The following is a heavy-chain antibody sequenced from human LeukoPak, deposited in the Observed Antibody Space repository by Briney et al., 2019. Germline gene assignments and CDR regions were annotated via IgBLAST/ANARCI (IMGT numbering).Heavy chain of an antibody. V-gene: IGHV3-7*01. CDR2: IKQDGSEK. CDR1: GFHLSNYW. D-gene: IGHD1-14*01. Sequence: PGGSLRLSCAASGFHLSNYWMNWVRQTPGKGLEWVATIKQDGSEKGYVDSVKGRFSVSRDNAKNLLDLEMNSLRAEDTAVYYCVRDWDNAALDIWGRGTMVTVSS. CDR3: VRDWDNAALDI. J-gene: IGHJ3*02.